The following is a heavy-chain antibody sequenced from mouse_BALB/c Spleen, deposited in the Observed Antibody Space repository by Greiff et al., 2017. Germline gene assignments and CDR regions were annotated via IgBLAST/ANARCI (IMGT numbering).Heavy chain of an antibody. CDR1: GFNIKDTY. CDR2: IDPANGNT. Sequence: EVKLLESGAELVKPGASVKLSCTASGFNIKDTYMHWVKQRPEQGLEWIGRIDPANGNTKYDPKFQGKATITADTSSNTAYLQLSSLTSEDTAVYYCAREITTVVARYWYFDVWGAGTTVTVSS. D-gene: IGHD1-1*01. J-gene: IGHJ1*01. CDR3: AREITTVVARYWYFDV. V-gene: IGHV14-3*02.